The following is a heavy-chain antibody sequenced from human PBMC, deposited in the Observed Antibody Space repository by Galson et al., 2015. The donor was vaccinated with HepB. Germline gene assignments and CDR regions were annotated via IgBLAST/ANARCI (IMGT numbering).Heavy chain of an antibody. V-gene: IGHV6-1*01. CDR3: AREREGSGYSGSWYQYNWFDP. CDR1: GDSVSSNNAA. Sequence: CAISGDSVSSNNAAWTWIRQSPSRGLEWLGRTYYRSKWYDDYAVSVKSRITIKPDTSKNQFSLQLNSVTPEDTAVYYCAREREGSGYSGSWYQYNWFDPWGQGTLVTVSS. D-gene: IGHD6-13*01. J-gene: IGHJ5*02. CDR2: TYYRSKWYD.